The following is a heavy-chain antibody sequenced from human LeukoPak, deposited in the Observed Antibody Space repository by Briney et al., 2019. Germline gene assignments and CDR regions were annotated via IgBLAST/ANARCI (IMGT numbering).Heavy chain of an antibody. D-gene: IGHD3-3*02. CDR3: ARVAAITSYHFNYMDV. V-gene: IGHV3-30*10. Sequence: GGALRLSCAASGFTFRKHIMVWVRQAPGKGLEWVALISHDRLNDFYIDSVKGRFTISRDTSKNTLSLQMHSLRTEDTAVYFCARVAAITSYHFNYMDVWGKGTTVTVSS. J-gene: IGHJ6*04. CDR2: ISHDRLND. CDR1: GFTFRKHI.